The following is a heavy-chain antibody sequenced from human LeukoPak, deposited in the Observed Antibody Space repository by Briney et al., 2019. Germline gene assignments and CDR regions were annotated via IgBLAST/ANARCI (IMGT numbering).Heavy chain of an antibody. V-gene: IGHV4-34*01. Sequence: SETLSLTCAVYGESFSDYYWSWIRQPPGKGLEWIGEINHSGSTNYSPSLKSRVTISVNTSKNQFSLKLSSVTAADTAVYYCARDCSGGSCYHFDYWGQGTLVTVSS. CDR1: GESFSDYY. CDR3: ARDCSGGSCYHFDY. J-gene: IGHJ4*02. D-gene: IGHD2-15*01. CDR2: INHSGST.